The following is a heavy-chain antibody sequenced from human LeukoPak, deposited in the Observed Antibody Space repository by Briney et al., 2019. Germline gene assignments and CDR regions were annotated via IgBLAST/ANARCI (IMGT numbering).Heavy chain of an antibody. CDR2: ISAYNGNT. Sequence: ASVKVSCKASGYTFTSYGISWVRQAPEQGLEWMGWISAYNGNTNYAQKLQGRVTMTTDTSTSTAYMELRSLRSDDTAVYYCARDLGDYPRGLYDYWGQGTLVTVSS. J-gene: IGHJ4*02. CDR1: GYTFTSYG. D-gene: IGHD4-17*01. V-gene: IGHV1-18*01. CDR3: ARDLGDYPRGLYDY.